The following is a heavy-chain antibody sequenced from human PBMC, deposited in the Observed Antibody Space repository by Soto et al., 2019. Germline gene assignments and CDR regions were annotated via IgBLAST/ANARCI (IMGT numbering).Heavy chain of an antibody. CDR1: GGSITSYY. V-gene: IGHV4-59*01. Sequence: QVQLQESGPGLVKPSETLSLTCTVSGGSITSYYWSWIRQPPGKGLEWIGYIYYSGSTNYNPSLKSRVTISVDTSKNQFSLKLSSVTAADTAVYYCAIGGAAAARGWFDPWGQGTLVTVSS. J-gene: IGHJ5*02. D-gene: IGHD6-13*01. CDR3: AIGGAAAARGWFDP. CDR2: IYYSGST.